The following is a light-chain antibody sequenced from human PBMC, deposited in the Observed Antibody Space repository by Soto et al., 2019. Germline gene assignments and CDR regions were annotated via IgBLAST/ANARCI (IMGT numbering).Light chain of an antibody. J-gene: IGLJ2*01. CDR2: EVT. V-gene: IGLV2-14*01. CDR1: SSDVANYKY. Sequence: SALTQPRSVSGSPGQSVTISCTRTSSDVANYKYVSWYQQHPGKSPKLMIYEVTNLPSGVSNRFSGSKSGNTASLTISGLQTEDEAHYYCSSYTSTTTLVFGGGTKVTVL. CDR3: SSYTSTTTLV.